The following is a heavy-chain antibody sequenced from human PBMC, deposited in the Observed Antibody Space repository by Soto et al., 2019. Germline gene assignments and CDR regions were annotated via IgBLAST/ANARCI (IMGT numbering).Heavy chain of an antibody. CDR2: ISYDGSNK. D-gene: IGHD4-17*01. V-gene: IGHV3-30-3*01. CDR1: GFTFRTYA. Sequence: VESGGGVVQPGRSLRLSCAASGFTFRTYAMHWVRQAPGKGLEWVTIISYDGSNKYYADSVKGRFTISRDNSKNMLYLQMNSLRAEDTAVYYCARDIYGDYGFDYWGQGALVTVSS. J-gene: IGHJ4*02. CDR3: ARDIYGDYGFDY.